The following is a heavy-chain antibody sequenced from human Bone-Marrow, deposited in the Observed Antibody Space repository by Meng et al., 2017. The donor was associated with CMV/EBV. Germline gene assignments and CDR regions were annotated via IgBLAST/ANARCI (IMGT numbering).Heavy chain of an antibody. CDR1: GFTFHDYS. CDR3: TRYLLWFGEGSSDYSDY. V-gene: IGHV3-49*04. J-gene: IGHJ4*02. CDR2: IRGKTYDEST. D-gene: IGHD3-10*01. Sequence: GESLKISCRASGFTFHDYSISWVRQAPGKGLEWVGFIRGKTYDESTEYAASVEGRFTFSRDNSKAIAYLQMNRLKTEDTAIYYCTRYLLWFGEGSSDYSDYWARGTLVTFSS.